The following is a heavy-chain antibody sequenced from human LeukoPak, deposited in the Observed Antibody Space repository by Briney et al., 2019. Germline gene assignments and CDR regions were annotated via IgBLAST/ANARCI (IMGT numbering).Heavy chain of an antibody. J-gene: IGHJ4*02. Sequence: GGSLRLSCAASGFSFNTYTMHWVRQAPGKGLEYVSGIASNGGTKYYADSVKGRFTISRDNFKNTVYLQMDSLRTEDMAVYYCAREYCTPNNCYNWGLGYWGQGTLVTVSS. V-gene: IGHV3-64*02. D-gene: IGHD2-2*02. CDR2: IASNGGTK. CDR1: GFSFNTYT. CDR3: AREYCTPNNCYNWGLGY.